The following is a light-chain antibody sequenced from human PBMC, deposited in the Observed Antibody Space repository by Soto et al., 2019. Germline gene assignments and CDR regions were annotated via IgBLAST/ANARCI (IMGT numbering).Light chain of an antibody. CDR2: GAS. J-gene: IGKJ5*01. CDR3: QQRSNCPST. CDR1: QSVSGSY. Sequence: IVLTQSPGTLSVSRGGIATLGCSASQSVSGSYLAWYQHKPGQAPRLLIYGASNRPTDIPARSTGGGSVPYLNLTITSLEPEDFALSNCQQRSNCPSTFGQGTRLEIK. V-gene: IGKV3-11*01.